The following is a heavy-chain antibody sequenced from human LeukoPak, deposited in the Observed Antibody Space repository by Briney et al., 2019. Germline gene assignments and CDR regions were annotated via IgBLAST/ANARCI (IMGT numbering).Heavy chain of an antibody. CDR3: ARGIAAASERALDI. CDR2: IYYSGST. CDR1: GGSISSYY. D-gene: IGHD6-13*01. V-gene: IGHV4-59*12. J-gene: IGHJ3*02. Sequence: SETLSLTCTVSGGSISSYYWSWIRQPPGKGLEWIGYIYYSGSTNYNPSLKSRVTMSLDTSKNQFSLKLTSVTAADTAVYYCARGIAAASERALDIWGQGTTVTVSS.